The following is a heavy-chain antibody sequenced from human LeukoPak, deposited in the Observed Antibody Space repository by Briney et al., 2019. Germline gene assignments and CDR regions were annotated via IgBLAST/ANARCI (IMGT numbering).Heavy chain of an antibody. CDR1: GGSISSYY. CDR2: IYYSGST. V-gene: IGHV4-59*01. D-gene: IGHD3-22*01. CDR3: ARARSGYLPFDY. Sequence: SETLSLTCTVSGGSISSYYGSWIRQPPGKGLEWIGYIYYSGSTNYNPSLKSRVTISVDMSKNQFSLKLSSVTAADTAVYYCARARSGYLPFDYWGQGTLVTVSS. J-gene: IGHJ4*02.